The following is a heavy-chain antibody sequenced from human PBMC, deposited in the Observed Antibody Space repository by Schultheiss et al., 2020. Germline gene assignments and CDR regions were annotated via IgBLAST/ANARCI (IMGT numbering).Heavy chain of an antibody. Sequence: SQTLSLTCAVYGGSFSGYYWSWIRQPPGKGLEWIGEINHSGSTNYNPSLKSRVTISVDTSKNQFSLKLSSVTAADTAVYYCARVPAPHYYYGMDVWGQGTTVTGSS. CDR1: GGSFSGYY. CDR2: INHSGST. D-gene: IGHD2-2*01. V-gene: IGHV4-34*01. J-gene: IGHJ6*02. CDR3: ARVPAPHYYYGMDV.